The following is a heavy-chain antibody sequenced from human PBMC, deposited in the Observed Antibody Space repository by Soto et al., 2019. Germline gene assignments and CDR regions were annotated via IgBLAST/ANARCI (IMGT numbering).Heavy chain of an antibody. CDR2: INAGNGNK. J-gene: IGHJ4*02. D-gene: IGHD3-16*01. V-gene: IGHV1-3*05. CDR3: ARAVGGPTSNLDY. CDR1: GYTFTSYA. Sequence: QVRLVLSGDEEKKPGASVKVSCKASGYTFTSYAMHWVRQAPGQRLEWMGWINAGNGNKKYSQKFQGRVTITRDTSASTAYMELSSLRSEDTAVYYCARAVGGPTSNLDYWGQGTLVTVSS.